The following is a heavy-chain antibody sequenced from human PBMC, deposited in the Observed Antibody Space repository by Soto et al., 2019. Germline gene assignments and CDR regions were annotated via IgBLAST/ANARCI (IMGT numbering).Heavy chain of an antibody. V-gene: IGHV1-3*01. D-gene: IGHD1-7*01. Sequence: GASVKVSCKASGYTFTSYAMHWVRQAPGQRLEWMGWINAGNGNTKYSQKFQGRVTITRDTSASTAYMELSSLRSEDTAVYYCARDPLHNWNYQSTTHTLGWFDPWGQGTLVTVSS. CDR3: ARDPLHNWNYQSTTHTLGWFDP. CDR1: GYTFTSYA. CDR2: INAGNGNT. J-gene: IGHJ5*02.